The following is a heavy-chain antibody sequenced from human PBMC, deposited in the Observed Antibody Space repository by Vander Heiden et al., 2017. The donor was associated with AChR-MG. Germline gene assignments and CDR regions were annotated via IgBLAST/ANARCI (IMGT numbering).Heavy chain of an antibody. D-gene: IGHD3-16*01. Sequence: QVQLQESGPGLVKPSETLSLTCTVHGGSISSYYWSWIRQPPGKGLEWIGYIYYSGSTHYNPSLKSRVTISVDTSKNQFSLKLSSVTAADTAVYHCARSGGDSQSRNWFDPWGQGTLVTVSS. CDR2: IYYSGST. CDR3: ARSGGDSQSRNWFDP. CDR1: GGSISSYY. J-gene: IGHJ5*02. V-gene: IGHV4-59*08.